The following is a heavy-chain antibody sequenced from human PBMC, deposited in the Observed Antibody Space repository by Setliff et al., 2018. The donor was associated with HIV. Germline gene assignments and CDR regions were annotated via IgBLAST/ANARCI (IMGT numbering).Heavy chain of an antibody. CDR3: ARHIRYFGDYFDY. CDR1: GGSISSGVFY. D-gene: IGHD4-17*01. J-gene: IGHJ4*02. V-gene: IGHV4-31*03. Sequence: SETLSLTCTVSGGSISSGVFYWSWIRQHPGRGLEWIGYIYYSGSTYYNPSLKSRVAVSVDTSKNQFSLSLSSVTAADTAVYYCARHIRYFGDYFDYWGQGTLVTVSS. CDR2: IYYSGST.